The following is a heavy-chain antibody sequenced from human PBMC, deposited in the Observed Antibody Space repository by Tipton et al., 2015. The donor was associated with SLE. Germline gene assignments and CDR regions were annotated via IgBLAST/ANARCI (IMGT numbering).Heavy chain of an antibody. CDR1: GFTFSSYD. D-gene: IGHD2-15*01. J-gene: IGHJ6*02. Sequence: SLRLSCAASGFTFSSYDMHWVRQAPGKGLEWVAVIWYDGSNKYYADSVKGRFTISRDNSKNTLYLQMNSLRAEDTAVYYCEGLLYYYYGMDVWGQGTTVTVSS. CDR2: IWYDGSNK. CDR3: EGLLYYYYGMDV. V-gene: IGHV3-30*19.